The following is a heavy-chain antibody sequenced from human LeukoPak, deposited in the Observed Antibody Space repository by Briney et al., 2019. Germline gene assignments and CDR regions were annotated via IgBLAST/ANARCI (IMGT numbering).Heavy chain of an antibody. V-gene: IGHV3-48*03. D-gene: IGHD1-7*01. CDR2: ISSSGTTI. J-gene: IGHJ6*03. CDR3: ARVELAPYYYYMDV. CDR1: GFSIRSYE. Sequence: GGSLRLSCAATGFSIRSYEMNWVRQAPGKGLEWVSYISSSGTTIYYADSVKGRFTISRDNAKNSLYLQMNSLRAEDTAVYYCARVELAPYYYYMDVWGKGTTVTVSS.